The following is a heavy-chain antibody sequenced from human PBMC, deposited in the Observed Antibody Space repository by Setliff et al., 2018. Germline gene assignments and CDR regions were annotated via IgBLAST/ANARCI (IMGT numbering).Heavy chain of an antibody. D-gene: IGHD3-22*01. CDR3: ARRRRFDSGGPRSPWYFDL. Sequence: GESLKISCKASGYNFLDYWIGWVRQMPGKGLEWMGIIYPDGSDTRYSPSVQGPFTISADKSISTAYLQWSSLKAPDTALYYCARRRRFDSGGPRSPWYFDLWGRGTLVTVSS. CDR1: GYNFLDYW. V-gene: IGHV5-51*01. J-gene: IGHJ2*01. CDR2: IYPDGSDT.